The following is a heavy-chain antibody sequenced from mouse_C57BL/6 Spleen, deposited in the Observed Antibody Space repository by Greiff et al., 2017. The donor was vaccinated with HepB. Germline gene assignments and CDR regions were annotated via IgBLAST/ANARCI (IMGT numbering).Heavy chain of an antibody. CDR1: GYTFTNYW. J-gene: IGHJ2*01. CDR2: IYPGGGYT. CDR3: ARTDGSSSDYFDY. V-gene: IGHV1-63*01. D-gene: IGHD1-1*01. Sequence: QVQLQQSGAELVRPGTSVKMSCKASGYTFTNYWIGWAKQRPGHGLEWIGDIYPGGGYTNYNEKFKGKATLTADKSSSTAYMQFSSLTSEDSAIYDCARTDGSSSDYFDYWGQGTTLTVSS.